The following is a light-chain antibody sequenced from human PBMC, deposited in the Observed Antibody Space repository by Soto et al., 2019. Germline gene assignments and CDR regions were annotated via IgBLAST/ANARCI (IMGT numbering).Light chain of an antibody. CDR3: QQYDSSPPT. J-gene: IGKJ1*01. CDR1: QSISSSY. V-gene: IGKV3-20*01. CDR2: DAS. Sequence: EIVLTQSPGPLSLSPGERATLSCRTSQSISSSYLAWYQQKPGLAPRLLIYDASSRATGIPDRFSGSGSGTDFTLTISRLEPEDFAVYYCQQYDSSPPTFGQGTKVEIK.